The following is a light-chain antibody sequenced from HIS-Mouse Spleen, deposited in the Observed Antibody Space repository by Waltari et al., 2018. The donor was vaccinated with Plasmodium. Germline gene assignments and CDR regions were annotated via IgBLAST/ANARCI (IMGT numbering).Light chain of an antibody. CDR1: SSDVGSYKL. J-gene: IGLJ2*01. CDR3: CSYAGSSTLV. CDR2: EGS. V-gene: IGLV2-23*01. Sequence: QSALTQPASVSGSPGQSITISCTGTSSDVGSYKLVSWYQQPPGKAPKLMIYEGSKRPSGVSNRFSGSKSGNTASLTISGLQAEDEADYYCCSYAGSSTLVFGGGTKLTVL.